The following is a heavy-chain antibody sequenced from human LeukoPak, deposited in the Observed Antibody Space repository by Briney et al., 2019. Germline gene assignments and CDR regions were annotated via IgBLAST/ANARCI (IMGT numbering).Heavy chain of an antibody. CDR3: ARSTVVTGFDY. J-gene: IGHJ4*02. Sequence: GASVQVSCKASGYTFTSYAMHWVRQAPGQRLEWMGWINAGNGNTEYSQKFQGRVTITRDTSASTAYMELSSLRSEDTAVYYCARSTVVTGFDYWGQGTLVTLSS. CDR1: GYTFTSYA. V-gene: IGHV1-3*01. D-gene: IGHD4-23*01. CDR2: INAGNGNT.